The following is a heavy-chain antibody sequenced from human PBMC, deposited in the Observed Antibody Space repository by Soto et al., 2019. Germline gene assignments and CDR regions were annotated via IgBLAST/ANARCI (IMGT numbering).Heavy chain of an antibody. CDR2: ITGSGVTT. D-gene: IGHD1-26*01. V-gene: IGHV3-23*01. CDR3: AKAVSGSIRYFDY. Sequence: GSLRLSCAASEFTFSNYAMTWVRQAPGKGLEWVSLITGSGVTTYYADSVKGRFTIARDNSKNTLYLQMNSLRAGDTAIYYCAKAVSGSIRYFDYWGQGTLVTVSS. CDR1: EFTFSNYA. J-gene: IGHJ4*02.